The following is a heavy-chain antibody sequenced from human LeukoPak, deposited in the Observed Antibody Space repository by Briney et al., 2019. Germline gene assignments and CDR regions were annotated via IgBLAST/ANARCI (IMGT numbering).Heavy chain of an antibody. J-gene: IGHJ6*02. D-gene: IGHD6-19*01. CDR1: GYTFTSYG. V-gene: IGHV1-18*01. Sequence: ASVNVSFTASGYTFTSYGISWVRQAPGQGLQWMGWISTYNGNTNYAQKLQGPVTMTTDTSTGTAYMELRSLRSDDTAVYYCARDPGYSSGWTHSYYGMDVWGQGTTVTVSS. CDR2: ISTYNGNT. CDR3: ARDPGYSSGWTHSYYGMDV.